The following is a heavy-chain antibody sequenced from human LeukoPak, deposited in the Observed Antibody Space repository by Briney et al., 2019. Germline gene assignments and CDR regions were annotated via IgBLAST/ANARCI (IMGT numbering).Heavy chain of an antibody. CDR1: GGSISSGSLL. J-gene: IGHJ2*01. CDR3: ATDSMEMATSHWYFDL. V-gene: IGHV4-61*02. Sequence: SQTLSLTCTVSGGSISSGSLLWRGLRQPGGRGREWIARIHSSGTTSYNPSLKSRVTISLHTSKNQFSRRLNSGTAADTAEYYCATDSMEMATSHWYFDLWGRGTLVTVSS. D-gene: IGHD5-24*01. CDR2: IHSSGTT.